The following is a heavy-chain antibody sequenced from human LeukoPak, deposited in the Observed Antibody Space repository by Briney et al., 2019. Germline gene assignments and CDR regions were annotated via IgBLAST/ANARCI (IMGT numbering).Heavy chain of an antibody. D-gene: IGHD4-17*01. CDR2: IFHSGST. J-gene: IGHJ2*01. V-gene: IGHV4-4*02. CDR1: SGSIFNTNW. Sequence: SETLSLTCTVSSGSIFNTNWWSWVRQPPGKGLEWIGQIFHSGSTNYNPSLKSRVTISVDTSKNQFSLKLSSVTAADTAVYYCARPTVTTGYWYFDLWGRGTLVTVSS. CDR3: ARPTVTTGYWYFDL.